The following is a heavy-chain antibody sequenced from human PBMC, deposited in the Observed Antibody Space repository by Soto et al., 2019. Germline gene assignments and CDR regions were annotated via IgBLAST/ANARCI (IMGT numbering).Heavy chain of an antibody. J-gene: IGHJ6*02. D-gene: IGHD6-19*01. CDR2: IIPIFGTA. CDR3: AKVRYSSPMGYYYGMDV. CDR1: RVAFSKFI. Sequence: SVKVSCKASRVAFSKFIVTWVRQAPGLGLEWVGGIIPIFGTANYAQKFQGRVTITADESTSTSYMEVNNLRSEDTALYYCAKVRYSSPMGYYYGMDVWGQGTTVTVSS. V-gene: IGHV1-69*13.